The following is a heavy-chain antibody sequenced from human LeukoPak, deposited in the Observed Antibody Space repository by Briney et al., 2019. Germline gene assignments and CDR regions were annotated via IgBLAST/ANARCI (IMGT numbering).Heavy chain of an antibody. D-gene: IGHD2-15*01. Sequence: PGGSPRLSCAVPGVTLNSYFMGWVRQAPGNGLECVSTISSAGFTYYASSVKGRFTISRDNSKNTLYLQMNSLRAEDTAFYYCARGRGGDWGQGVLVTVS. CDR1: GVTLNSYF. V-gene: IGHV3-53*01. CDR3: ARGRGGD. J-gene: IGHJ4*02. CDR2: ISSAGFT.